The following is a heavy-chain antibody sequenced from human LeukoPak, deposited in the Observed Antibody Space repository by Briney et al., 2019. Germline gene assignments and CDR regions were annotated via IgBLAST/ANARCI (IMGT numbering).Heavy chain of an antibody. Sequence: SVKVSCKASGGTFSSYAISWVRQAPGQGLEWMGGIIPIFGTANYVQKFQGRVTITPDESTSTAYMELSSLRSEDTAVYYCARAKPCGSWPRDLYYFHFGRQGTLHSVFS. D-gene: IGHD6-13*01. CDR2: IIPIFGTA. CDR1: GGTFSSYA. V-gene: IGHV1-69*13. CDR3: ARAKPCGSWPRDLYYFHF. J-gene: IGHJ4*02.